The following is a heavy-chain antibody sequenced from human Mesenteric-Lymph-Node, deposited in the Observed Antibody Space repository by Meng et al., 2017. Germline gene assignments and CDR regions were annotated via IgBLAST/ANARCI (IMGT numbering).Heavy chain of an antibody. V-gene: IGHV4-38-2*02. J-gene: IGHJ3*02. D-gene: IGHD3-10*01. CDR1: GYSISSGYY. CDR3: AKKKWGVIEAFDI. CDR2: IYHSGST. Sequence: SETLSLTCTVSGYSISSGYYWGWIRQPPGKGLEWIGSIYHSGSTYYNPSLKSRVTISVDTSKNQFSLKLSSVTAADTAVYYCAKKKWGVIEAFDIWGQGTMVTVSS.